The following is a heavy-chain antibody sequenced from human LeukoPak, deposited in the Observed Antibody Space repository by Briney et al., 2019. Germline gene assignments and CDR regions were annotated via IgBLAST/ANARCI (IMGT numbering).Heavy chain of an antibody. CDR3: VRGSQQHSR. CDR2: IYSGGST. D-gene: IGHD1/OR15-1a*01. J-gene: IGHJ3*01. V-gene: IGHV3-66*01. Sequence: GGSLRLSCAASEFSVGSNYMTWVRQAPGKGLEWVSLIYSGGSTYYADSVKGRFTISRDNSKNTLYLQMNGLRAEDTAVYYCVRGSQQHSRWGQGTLVSVSS. CDR1: EFSVGSNY.